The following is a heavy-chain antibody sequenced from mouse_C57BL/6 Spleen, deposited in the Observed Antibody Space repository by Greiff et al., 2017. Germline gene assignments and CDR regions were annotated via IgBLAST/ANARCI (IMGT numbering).Heavy chain of an antibody. CDR3: ARDITTGVATSWDIEV. CDR1: GYTFTSYW. Sequence: VQLQQPGAELVKPGASVKLSCKASGYTFTSYWMHWVKQRPGQGLEWIGMIHPNSGSTNYNEKFKSKATLTVDKSSSTAYMQLSSLTSEDSAVFYCARDITTGVATSWDIEVWGTRTTGTVSS. D-gene: IGHD1-1*01. CDR2: IHPNSGST. V-gene: IGHV1-64*01. J-gene: IGHJ1*03.